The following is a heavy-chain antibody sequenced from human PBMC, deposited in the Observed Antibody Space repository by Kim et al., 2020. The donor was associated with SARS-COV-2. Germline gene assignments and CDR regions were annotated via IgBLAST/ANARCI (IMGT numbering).Heavy chain of an antibody. CDR2: ISYDGSNK. J-gene: IGHJ4*02. V-gene: IGHV3-30*04. CDR3: ARAPLARQIWLGSY. Sequence: GGSLRLSCAASGFTFSSYTMHWVRQAPGKGLEWVAVISYDGSNKYYADSVKGRFTISRDNSKNTVYLQMNSLRAEDTAVYYCARAPLARQIWLGSYWGQGTLGTVSS. D-gene: IGHD5-18*01. CDR1: GFTFSSYT.